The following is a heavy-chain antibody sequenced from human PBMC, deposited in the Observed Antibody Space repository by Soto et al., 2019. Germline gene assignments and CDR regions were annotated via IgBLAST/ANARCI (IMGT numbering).Heavy chain of an antibody. CDR3: ARGEQYSGSIFDY. CDR2: TYYRSKWYY. D-gene: IGHD1-26*01. CDR1: GDSVSSNSAG. Sequence: PSQTLSLTCAITGDSVSSNSAGWSWVRQSPSRGLEWLGRTYYRSKWYYEYAVSVRGRITINPDTSKNQYSLQLNSVTPEDTAVYFCARGEQYSGSIFDYWRQGTRVTVSS. V-gene: IGHV6-1*01. J-gene: IGHJ4*01.